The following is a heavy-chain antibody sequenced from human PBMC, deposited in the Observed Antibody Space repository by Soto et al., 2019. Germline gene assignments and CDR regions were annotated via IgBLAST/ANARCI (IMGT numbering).Heavy chain of an antibody. V-gene: IGHV3-23*01. J-gene: IGHJ3*02. CDR2: MSGSGGST. Sequence: EVQLLESGGGLVQPGGSLRLSCAASGFTFSSYAMTWVRQAPAQGLEWVSGMSGSGGSTHYADSVKGRFTISRDSSKKTLYLQMESLRAEDTAVYYCAKKTDRSSPWGALDIWGQGTMVSVSS. D-gene: IGHD3-22*01. CDR1: GFTFSSYA. CDR3: AKKTDRSSPWGALDI.